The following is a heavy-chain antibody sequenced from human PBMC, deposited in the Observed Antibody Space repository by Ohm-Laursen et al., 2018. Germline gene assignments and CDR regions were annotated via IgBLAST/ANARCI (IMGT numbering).Heavy chain of an antibody. CDR3: ARDTTWIQLYINY. V-gene: IGHV3-23*01. CDR2: ISGSGDST. CDR1: GFIFEDYA. J-gene: IGHJ4*02. D-gene: IGHD5-18*01. Sequence: SLRLSCSASGFIFEDYAMHWVRQAPGKGLEWVLAISGSGDSTYYADSVKGRFTISRDNSKNTLYLHLNSLRAEDTAVYYCARDTTWIQLYINYWGQGTLVTVSS.